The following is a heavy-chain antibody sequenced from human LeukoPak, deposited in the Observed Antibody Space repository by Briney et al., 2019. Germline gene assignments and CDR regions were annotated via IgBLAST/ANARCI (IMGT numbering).Heavy chain of an antibody. V-gene: IGHV5-51*01. J-gene: IGHJ5*02. CDR1: GYSFTSYW. Sequence: GESLKISCKGSGYSFTSYWIGWVRQMPGKGLEWMGIIYPGDSDTRYSPSFQGQVTISADKSISTAYLQWSSLKASDTAMYYCARDTHSFWSGYPDGWFDPWGQGTLVTVSS. D-gene: IGHD3-3*01. CDR3: ARDTHSFWSGYPDGWFDP. CDR2: IYPGDSDT.